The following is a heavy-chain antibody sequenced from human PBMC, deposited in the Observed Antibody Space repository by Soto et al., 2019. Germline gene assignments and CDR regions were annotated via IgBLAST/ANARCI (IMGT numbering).Heavy chain of an antibody. J-gene: IGHJ6*02. CDR2: IHYSGST. CDR3: ARERTMVRGVLDV. V-gene: IGHV4-39*02. D-gene: IGHD3-10*01. CDR1: GGSISSSSYY. Sequence: SETLSLTCTVSGGSISSSSYYWGWIRQPPGKGLEWIGSIHYSGSTYYNPSLKSLFTISVDTSKNQFSLKLSSVTAADTAVYYCARERTMVRGVLDVWGQGTTVTVSS.